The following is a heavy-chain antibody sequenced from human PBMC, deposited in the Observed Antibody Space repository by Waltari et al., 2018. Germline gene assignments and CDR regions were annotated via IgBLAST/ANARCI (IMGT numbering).Heavy chain of an antibody. CDR1: GFTFSRYA. CDR3: AKDPRGTAEGY. Sequence: EVQLLESGGGLVQPGGSLSLSCAASGFTFSRYAMSWVRQAPGKGLEWVSGISGSGGSTYYAESVKGRFTISRDNSKNTLYLKMNSLRAEDTAVYYCAKDPRGTAEGYGGQGTLVTVSS. D-gene: IGHD1-1*01. CDR2: ISGSGGST. V-gene: IGHV3-23*01. J-gene: IGHJ4*02.